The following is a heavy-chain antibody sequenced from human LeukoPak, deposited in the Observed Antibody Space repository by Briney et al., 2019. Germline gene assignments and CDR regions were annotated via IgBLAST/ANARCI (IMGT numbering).Heavy chain of an antibody. CDR3: ARAIAMAYDAFDI. J-gene: IGHJ3*02. CDR2: IYHSGRT. V-gene: IGHV4-38-2*02. Sequence: SETLSLTCTVSGYSISSGYYWGWIRQTPEKGLEWIGTIYHSGRTDYNPSLKSRVTISLDTSKNQFSLNLSSVTAADTAVYYCARAIAMAYDAFDIWGQGTMVTVSS. CDR1: GYSISSGYY. D-gene: IGHD5-18*01.